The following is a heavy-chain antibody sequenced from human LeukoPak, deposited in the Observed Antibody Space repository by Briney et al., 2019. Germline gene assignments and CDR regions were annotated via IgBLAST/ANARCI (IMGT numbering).Heavy chain of an antibody. J-gene: IGHJ3*02. V-gene: IGHV1-69*05. D-gene: IGHD2-2*01. CDR3: AGDRCSSTSLRPCAFDI. CDR2: IIPIFGTA. CDR1: GGTFSSYA. Sequence: GASVKVSCKASGGTFSSYAISWVRQAPGQGLEWMGGIIPIFGTANYAQKFQGRVTITTDESTSTAYMELSSLRSEDTAVYYCAGDRCSSTSLRPCAFDIWGQGTMVTVSS.